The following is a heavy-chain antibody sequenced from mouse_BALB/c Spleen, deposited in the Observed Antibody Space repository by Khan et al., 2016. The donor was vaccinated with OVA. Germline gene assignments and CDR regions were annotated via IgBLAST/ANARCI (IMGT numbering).Heavy chain of an antibody. D-gene: IGHD2-3*01. V-gene: IGHV5-17*02. CDR1: GFTFSGFG. CDR3: ARTGYYYFDY. J-gene: IGHJ2*02. CDR2: ISSGSNTI. Sequence: EVELVESGGGLVQTGGSRKLSCTASGFTFSGFGMHWVRQAPEKGLEWVAYISSGSNTIYYADTVKGRFTISRDNPTKTLFLQMTSLRSDDTAMYYCARTGYYYFDYWGQGTSLTVSS.